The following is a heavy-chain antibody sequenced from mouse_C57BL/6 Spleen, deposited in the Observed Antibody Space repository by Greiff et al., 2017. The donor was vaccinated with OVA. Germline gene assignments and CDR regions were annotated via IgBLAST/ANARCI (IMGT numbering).Heavy chain of an antibody. V-gene: IGHV1-69*01. Sequence: VQLQQPGAELVMPGASVKLSCKASGYTFTSYWMHWVKQRPGQGLEWIGEIDPSDSYTNSNQKFKGKSTLTVDKSSSTAYMQLSSLTSEDSAVYYCAREGAAQAPFAYWGQGTLVTVSA. J-gene: IGHJ3*01. CDR1: GYTFTSYW. CDR2: IDPSDSYT. CDR3: AREGAAQAPFAY. D-gene: IGHD3-2*02.